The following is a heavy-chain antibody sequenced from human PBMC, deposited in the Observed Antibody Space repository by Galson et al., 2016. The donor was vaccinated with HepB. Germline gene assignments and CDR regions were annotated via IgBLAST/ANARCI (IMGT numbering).Heavy chain of an antibody. CDR1: GFTVSSSY. J-gene: IGHJ4*02. D-gene: IGHD6-19*01. V-gene: IGHV3-53*01. CDR2: IYSGGST. Sequence: SLRLSCAASGFTVSSSYMSWVRQAPGKGLEWVSVIYSGGSTYYADSVKGRFTVSRDNSKNTLYLQMNSLRVEDTAVYYCASRPTDHWLAPYDDWGQGSLVTVSP. CDR3: ASRPTDHWLAPYDD.